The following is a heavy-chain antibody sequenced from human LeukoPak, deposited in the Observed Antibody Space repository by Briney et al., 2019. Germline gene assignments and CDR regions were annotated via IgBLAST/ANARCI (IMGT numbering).Heavy chain of an antibody. CDR3: ASGMSRTDYDEGFDY. V-gene: IGHV4-31*03. CDR1: GDSLSSGGYY. CDR2: IYYSGHT. D-gene: IGHD4-17*01. J-gene: IGHJ4*02. Sequence: PSQTLSLTCTVSGDSLSSGGYYWSWIRQHPGKGLEWIGYIYYSGHTYFNPSLESRTTISVDTSRNHFSLKLTSVTAADTAMYYCASGMSRTDYDEGFDYWGQGTLVSVS.